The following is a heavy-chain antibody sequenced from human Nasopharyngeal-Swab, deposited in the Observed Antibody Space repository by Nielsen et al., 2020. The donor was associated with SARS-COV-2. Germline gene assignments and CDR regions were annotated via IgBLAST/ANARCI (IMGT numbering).Heavy chain of an antibody. D-gene: IGHD5-24*01. CDR1: GFTISRYW. V-gene: IGHV3-74*01. Sequence: GESLKISYAASGFTISRYWMLWVRHAPGKGLVWVSRLHSDGSGTTYADSVRGRFTISRDNAKNTLYLQMNSLRAEDTAVYYCAGGGDGYSMDYWGQGTLVTVSS. J-gene: IGHJ4*02. CDR2: LHSDGSGT. CDR3: AGGGDGYSMDY.